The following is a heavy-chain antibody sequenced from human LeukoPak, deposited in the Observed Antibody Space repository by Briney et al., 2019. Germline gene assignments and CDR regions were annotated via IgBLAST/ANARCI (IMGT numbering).Heavy chain of an antibody. V-gene: IGHV3-23*01. CDR3: AKKMGIQLWASGGYYFDY. CDR1: GFTFSSYA. D-gene: IGHD5-18*01. CDR2: ISGGGGST. Sequence: GGSLRLSCAASGFTFSSYAMSWVRQAPGKGLEWVSAISGGGGSTYYADSVKGRFTISRDNSKNTLYLQMNSLRAEDTAVYYCAKKMGIQLWASGGYYFDYWGQGTLVTVSS. J-gene: IGHJ4*02.